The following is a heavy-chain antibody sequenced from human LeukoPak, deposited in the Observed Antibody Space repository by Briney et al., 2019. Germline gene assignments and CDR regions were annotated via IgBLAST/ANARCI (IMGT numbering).Heavy chain of an antibody. CDR1: GGSISSSSYY. D-gene: IGHD6-6*01. V-gene: IGHV4-39*07. CDR2: IYYSGST. Sequence: PSETLSLTCTVSGGSISSSSYYWGWIRQPPGKGLEWIGSIYYSGSTYYNPSLKSRVTISVDTSKNQFSLKLSSVTAADTAVYYCAGRRYSSSPGYWGQGTLVTVSS. CDR3: AGRRYSSSPGY. J-gene: IGHJ4*02.